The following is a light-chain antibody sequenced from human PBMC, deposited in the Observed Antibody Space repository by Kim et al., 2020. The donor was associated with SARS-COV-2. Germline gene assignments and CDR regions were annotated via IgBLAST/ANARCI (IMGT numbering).Light chain of an antibody. J-gene: IGKJ4*01. CDR2: EAS. CDR3: LQTCVFPTH. V-gene: IGKV1-12*01. CDR1: QDIFDC. Sequence: ASVGDRVTITCRASQDIFDCVAWYQQEPGKAPKLLISEASTLQSGVPSRFSGRGSGTDFSLTISSLQPEDFATYFCLQTCVFPTHFGGGTKVDIK.